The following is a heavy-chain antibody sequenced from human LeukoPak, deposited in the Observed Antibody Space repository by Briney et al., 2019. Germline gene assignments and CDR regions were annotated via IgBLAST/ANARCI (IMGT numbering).Heavy chain of an antibody. V-gene: IGHV1-2*02. J-gene: IGHJ4*02. CDR3: ARLGNQFDH. D-gene: IGHD7-27*01. CDR2: INPKSGGT. CDR1: GYSFTASY. Sequence: ASVKVSCKASGYSFTASYVHWVRQAPGQGLEWMGWINPKSGGTNYEQKFQGRVTMTSDTSIRTAYMELSGLKYDDTAVYYCARLGNQFDHWGQGTLVTVSS.